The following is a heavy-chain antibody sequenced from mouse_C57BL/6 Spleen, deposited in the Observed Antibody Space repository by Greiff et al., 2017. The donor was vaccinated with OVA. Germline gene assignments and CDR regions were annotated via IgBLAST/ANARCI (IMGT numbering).Heavy chain of an antibody. CDR2: INPNNGGT. CDR3: ARPDWYFDV. CDR1: GYTFTDYN. Sequence: VQLQQSGPELVKPGASVKMSCKASGYTFTDYNMHWVKQSHGQSLEWIGYINPNNGGTSYNQKFKGKATLTVNKSSSTAYMELRSLTSDEASVYYCARPDWYFDVWGTGTTVTVSS. J-gene: IGHJ1*03. V-gene: IGHV1-22*01.